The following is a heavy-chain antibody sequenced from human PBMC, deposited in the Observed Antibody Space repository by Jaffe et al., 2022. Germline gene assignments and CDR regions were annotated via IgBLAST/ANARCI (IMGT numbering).Heavy chain of an antibody. V-gene: IGHV4-61*01. CDR3: ARSLPIFGVYPNWFDP. CDR2: IYYSGST. D-gene: IGHD3-3*01. J-gene: IGHJ5*02. CDR1: GGSVSSGSYY. Sequence: QVQLQESGPGLVKPSETLSLTCTVSGGSVSSGSYYWSWIRQPPGKGLEWIGYIYYSGSTNYNPSLKSRVTISVDTSKNQFSLKLSSVTAADTAVYYCARSLPIFGVYPNWFDPWGQGTLVTVSS.